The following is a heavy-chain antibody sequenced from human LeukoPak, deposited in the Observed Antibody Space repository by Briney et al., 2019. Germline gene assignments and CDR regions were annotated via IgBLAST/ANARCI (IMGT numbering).Heavy chain of an antibody. J-gene: IGHJ2*01. V-gene: IGHV4-59*01. CDR2: IYYSGTT. CDR1: GGSIGNYY. CDR3: ARATYSSSWYPHWYFDL. D-gene: IGHD6-13*01. Sequence: SETLSLTCTVSGGSIGNYYWSWIRQSPGKGLEWIGYIYYSGTTNYSPSLKSRVTISVDMSKNQFSLKLSSVTAADTAVYYCARATYSSSWYPHWYFDLWGRGTLVTVSS.